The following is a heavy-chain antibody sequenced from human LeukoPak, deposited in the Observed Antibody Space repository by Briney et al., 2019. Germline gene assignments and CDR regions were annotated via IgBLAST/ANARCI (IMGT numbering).Heavy chain of an antibody. V-gene: IGHV3-30*01. J-gene: IGHJ4*02. CDR2: ISYDGSNK. Sequence: GGSLRLSCAASGFTFSSYAMHWVRQAPGKGLEWVAVISYDGSNKYYADSVKGRFTISRDNSKNTLYLQMNSLRAEDTAVYYCARDIGKSYVSDYWGQGTLVTVSS. CDR3: ARDIGKSYVSDY. CDR1: GFTFSSYA. D-gene: IGHD1-14*01.